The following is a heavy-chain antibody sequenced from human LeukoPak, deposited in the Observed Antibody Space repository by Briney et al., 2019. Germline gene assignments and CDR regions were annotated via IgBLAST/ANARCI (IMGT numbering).Heavy chain of an antibody. CDR2: IIPIFGTA. CDR1: GGTFSSYA. Sequence: GSSVKVSCKASGGTFSSYAISWVRQAPGQGLEWMGGIIPIFGTANYAQKFQGRVTITADESTSTAYMELSSLRSEDTAVYYCASNYDFWSGYYGRGFDYWGQGTLVTVSS. J-gene: IGHJ4*02. D-gene: IGHD3-3*01. CDR3: ASNYDFWSGYYGRGFDY. V-gene: IGHV1-69*01.